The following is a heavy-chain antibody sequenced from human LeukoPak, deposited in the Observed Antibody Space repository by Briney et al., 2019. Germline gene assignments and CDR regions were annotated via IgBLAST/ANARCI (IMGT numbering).Heavy chain of an antibody. J-gene: IGHJ4*02. CDR1: GFTFSSYA. D-gene: IGHD3-9*01. V-gene: IGHV3-23*01. CDR3: AKDPDHYYDILTGYYPIFDY. Sequence: PGGSLRLSCAASGFTFSSYAMSWVPQAPGKGLEWVSAISGSGGSTYYADSVKGRFTISRDNSKNTLYLQMNSLRAEDTAVYYCAKDPDHYYDILTGYYPIFDYWGQGTLVTVSS. CDR2: ISGSGGST.